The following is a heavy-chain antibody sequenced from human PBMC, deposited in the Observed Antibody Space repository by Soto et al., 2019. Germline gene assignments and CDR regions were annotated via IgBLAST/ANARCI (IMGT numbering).Heavy chain of an antibody. CDR2: IYPGDSDT. D-gene: IGHD6-13*01. CDR3: AKAVNSCWFYYGMDV. J-gene: IGHJ6*02. Sequence: GESLKISCQGSGYSFTNYWIAWVRQMPGKGLEYMGIIYPGDSDTRYSPSFQGQVTISVDKSISTAYLQWSSLKASDTAMFYCAKAVNSCWFYYGMDVWGQGTTVPVSS. V-gene: IGHV5-51*01. CDR1: GYSFTNYW.